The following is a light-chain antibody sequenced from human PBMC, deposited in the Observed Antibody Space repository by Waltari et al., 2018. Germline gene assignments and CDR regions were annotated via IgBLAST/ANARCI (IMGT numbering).Light chain of an antibody. CDR2: GAS. V-gene: IGKV3-15*01. J-gene: IGKJ2*01. CDR1: QSVSSN. CDR3: QQYNNWPPMYT. Sequence: EIVMTQSPATLSVSPGERATLSCRASQSVSSNLAWYQQKPGQAPRLLIYGASTRATGIPARFSGSGSGTEFIITLRSLQSEDFAVYYCQQYNNWPPMYTFGQGTKLEIK.